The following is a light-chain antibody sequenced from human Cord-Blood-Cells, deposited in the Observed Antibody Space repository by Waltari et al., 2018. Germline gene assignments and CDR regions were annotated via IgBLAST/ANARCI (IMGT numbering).Light chain of an antibody. Sequence: EIVLTQSPGTLSLSPGERATLSCRARQSVSSSYLAWYQQKPGQAPRLLLYGASSRATGIPDRFSGSGSGTDFTLTISRLEPEDFAVYYCQQYGSSPALTFGGGTKVEIK. CDR2: GAS. CDR3: QQYGSSPALT. J-gene: IGKJ4*01. V-gene: IGKV3-20*01. CDR1: QSVSSSY.